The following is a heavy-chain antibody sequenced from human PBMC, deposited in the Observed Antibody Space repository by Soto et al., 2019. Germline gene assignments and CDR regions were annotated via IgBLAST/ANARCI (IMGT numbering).Heavy chain of an antibody. Sequence: GSLRLSCAASGFTFSSYSMNWVRQAPGKGLEWVSYISSSSSTIYYADSVKGRFTISRDNAKNSLYLQMNSLRDEDTAVYYCAREGSVYSGSYYPYSQHWGQGTLVTVSS. D-gene: IGHD1-26*01. CDR3: AREGSVYSGSYYPYSQH. CDR1: GFTFSSYS. CDR2: ISSSSSTI. J-gene: IGHJ1*01. V-gene: IGHV3-48*02.